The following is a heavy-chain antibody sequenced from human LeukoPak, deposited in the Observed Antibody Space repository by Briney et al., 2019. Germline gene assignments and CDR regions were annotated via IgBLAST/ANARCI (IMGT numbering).Heavy chain of an antibody. Sequence: GGSLRLSCVASGFTFNNYAMSWVRQAPGRGLEWASSTAGSGISKDYADSVKGRFTTSKDKSKNTLYLQMDNLRAEDTGVYFCARLPTFYYDSSGYHYDYWGQGTLVTVSS. J-gene: IGHJ4*02. CDR2: TAGSGISK. D-gene: IGHD3-22*01. CDR3: ARLPTFYYDSSGYHYDY. V-gene: IGHV3-23*01. CDR1: GFTFNNYA.